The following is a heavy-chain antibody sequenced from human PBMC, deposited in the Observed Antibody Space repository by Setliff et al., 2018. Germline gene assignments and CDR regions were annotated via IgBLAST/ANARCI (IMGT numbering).Heavy chain of an antibody. CDR2: IYPGDSDT. J-gene: IGHJ4*02. Sequence: GESLKISCKGSGYTFTNYWIGWVRQMPGKGREWMGAIYPGDSDTRHSPSFQGQVTTSADKTISTVYLQWSSLKAPDTAIYYCARLTPETDFDYWGPGTLVTVSS. D-gene: IGHD2-15*01. CDR3: ARLTPETDFDY. CDR1: GYTFTNYW. V-gene: IGHV5-51*01.